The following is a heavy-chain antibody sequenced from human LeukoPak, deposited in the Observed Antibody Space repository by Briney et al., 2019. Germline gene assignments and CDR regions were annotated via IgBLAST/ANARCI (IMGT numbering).Heavy chain of an antibody. CDR1: GGSISSSNW. CDR3: ARGRRGYSYGSSEPFDY. J-gene: IGHJ4*02. V-gene: IGHV4-4*02. D-gene: IGHD5-18*01. Sequence: PSETLSLTCAVSGGSISSSNWWSWVRQPPGKGLEWIGEIYHSGSTNYNPSLKSRVTISVDKSKNQFSLKLSSVTAADTAVYYCARGRRGYSYGSSEPFDYWGQGTLVTVSS. CDR2: IYHSGST.